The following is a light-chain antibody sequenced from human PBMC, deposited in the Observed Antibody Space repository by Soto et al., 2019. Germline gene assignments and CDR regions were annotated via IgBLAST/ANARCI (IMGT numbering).Light chain of an antibody. V-gene: IGKV3-20*01. CDR2: GAS. CDR3: QQYDSSPRT. CDR1: QSVSSN. J-gene: IGKJ1*01. Sequence: EIVLTQSPGTLSLSPWEIATLSCRASQSVSSNLAWYQQKPGQAPRLLIYGASTRATGIPDRFRGSGSGTDFTLTITRLEPGDFAVYFCQQYDSSPRTFGQGTKVHIK.